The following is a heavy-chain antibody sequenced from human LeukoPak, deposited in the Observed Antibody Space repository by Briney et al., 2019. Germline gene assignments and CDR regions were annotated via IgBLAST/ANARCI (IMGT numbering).Heavy chain of an antibody. J-gene: IGHJ4*02. CDR1: GFYFSAYL. CDR2: IKQDGSQE. Sequence: PGGSLRLSCVASGFYFSAYLMSWVRQAPGKGLEWVANIKQDGSQEFYLDSVKGRFTISRDNGNNSLYLHMSRLRVEDTAVYYCARGPHISSSAWRFDYWGQGTLSPSPQ. CDR3: ARGPHISSSAWRFDY. D-gene: IGHD6-19*01. V-gene: IGHV3-7*02.